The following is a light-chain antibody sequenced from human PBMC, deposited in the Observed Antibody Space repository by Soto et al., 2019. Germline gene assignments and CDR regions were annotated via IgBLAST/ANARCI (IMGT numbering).Light chain of an antibody. CDR3: SSYAGSNNLNWL. CDR1: SSDVGGYNF. J-gene: IGLJ3*02. Sequence: QSALTQPPSASGSPGQPVTVSCTGTSSDVGGYNFVSWYQQHPGEAPKLMIYEVSKRPSGVPDRFSGSKSGNTASLTVSGLQAEDEADYYCSSYAGSNNLNWLFGGGTKLTVL. CDR2: EVS. V-gene: IGLV2-8*01.